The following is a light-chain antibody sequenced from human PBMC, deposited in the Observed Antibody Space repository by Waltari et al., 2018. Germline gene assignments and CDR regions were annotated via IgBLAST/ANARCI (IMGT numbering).Light chain of an antibody. Sequence: DIQMTQSPSSLSASIGDRVTITCRASHDITNYLAWFQQKPGKVPMRLIYAASTLESGVPSRFSGSGSETLFTLTINGLQPEDVATYYCQKYNNSPWTFGPGTRVDIK. CDR2: AAS. CDR1: HDITNY. V-gene: IGKV1-27*01. J-gene: IGKJ1*01. CDR3: QKYNNSPWT.